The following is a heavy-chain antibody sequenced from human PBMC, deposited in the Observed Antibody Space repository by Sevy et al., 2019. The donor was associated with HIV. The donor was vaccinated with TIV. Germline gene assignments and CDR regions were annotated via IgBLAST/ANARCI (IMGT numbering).Heavy chain of an antibody. J-gene: IGHJ4*02. CDR2: INGGGRSI. D-gene: IGHD3-10*01. CDR1: GFTFSNYS. V-gene: IGHV3-48*02. CDR3: ARDYKGDELAIDY. Sequence: GGSLRLSCAASGFTFSNYSMNWVRQAPGKGLEWVSYINGGGRSIYYADSVKGRFTISRDNAKNSLYLQMNSLRDEDTAVYYCARDYKGDELAIDYWGQGTLVTVSS.